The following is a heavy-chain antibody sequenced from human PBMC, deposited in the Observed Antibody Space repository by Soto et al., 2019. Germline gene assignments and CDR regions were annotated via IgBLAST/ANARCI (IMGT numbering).Heavy chain of an antibody. Sequence: GGSLSLSCTASGVTFSSYSMSWVRQAPGKGLEWVSAISGSGGSTYYADSVKGRFTISRDNSKNTLYLQMNSLRAEDTAVYYCAKDLWEGDAITYYYYYMDVWGKGTTVTVSS. CDR2: ISGSGGST. CDR1: GVTFSSYS. V-gene: IGHV3-23*01. D-gene: IGHD5-12*01. J-gene: IGHJ6*03. CDR3: AKDLWEGDAITYYYYYMDV.